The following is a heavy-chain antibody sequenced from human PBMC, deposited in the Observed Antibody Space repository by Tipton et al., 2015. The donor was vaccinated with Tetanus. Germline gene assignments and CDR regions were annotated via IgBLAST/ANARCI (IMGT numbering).Heavy chain of an antibody. CDR1: GFTFSSYG. CDR2: ISYDGSNK. CDR3: ANQGVTMVRGADDGMDV. V-gene: IGHV3-30*18. D-gene: IGHD3-10*01. Sequence: AVSGFTFSSYGMHWVRQAPGKGLEWVAVISYDGSNKYYADSVKGRFTISRDNSKNTLYLQMNSLRAEDTAVYYCANQGVTMVRGADDGMDVWGQGTTVTVSS. J-gene: IGHJ6*02.